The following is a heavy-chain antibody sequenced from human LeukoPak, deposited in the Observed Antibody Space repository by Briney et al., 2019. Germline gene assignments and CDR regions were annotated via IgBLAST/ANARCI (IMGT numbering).Heavy chain of an antibody. Sequence: GGSLRLSCAASGFALSSHWMTWVRQVPGRGPEWVANVNRDGSETYYLDSVKGRFTISKDNAKNPLYLQMNSLRAEDTALYHCARNNGMDVWGQGTTVIVSS. J-gene: IGHJ6*02. CDR3: ARNNGMDV. CDR2: VNRDGSET. CDR1: GFALSSHW. V-gene: IGHV3-7*03.